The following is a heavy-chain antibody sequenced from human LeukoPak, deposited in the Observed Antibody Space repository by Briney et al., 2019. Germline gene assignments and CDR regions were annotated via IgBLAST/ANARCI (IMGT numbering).Heavy chain of an antibody. V-gene: IGHV3-49*04. CDR2: ISSTDYGGTT. D-gene: IGHD2-2*01. Sequence: GGSLRLSCTASGFTFADFALNWVRQAPGRGLEWVGFISSTDYGGTTEYAASVKGRFVISRDDSKSIVYLQMNSLRPVDTAEYYCSRTLYSTKMYGMGVWGQGTAVTVSS. CDR3: SRTLYSTKMYGMGV. CDR1: GFTFADFA. J-gene: IGHJ6*02.